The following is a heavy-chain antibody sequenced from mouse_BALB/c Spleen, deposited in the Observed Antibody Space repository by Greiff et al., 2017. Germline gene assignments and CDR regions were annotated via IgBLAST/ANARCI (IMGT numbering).Heavy chain of an antibody. V-gene: IGHV3-2*02. CDR3: ARDWDYCDY. D-gene: IGHD4-1*01. Sequence: EVKVEESGPGLVKPSQSLSLTCTVTGYSITSDYAWNWIRQFPGNKLEWMGYISYSGSTSYNPSLKSRISITRDTSKNQFFLQLNSVTTEDTATYYCARDWDYCDYWGQGTTLTVSS. CDR1: GYSITSDYA. J-gene: IGHJ2*01. CDR2: ISYSGST.